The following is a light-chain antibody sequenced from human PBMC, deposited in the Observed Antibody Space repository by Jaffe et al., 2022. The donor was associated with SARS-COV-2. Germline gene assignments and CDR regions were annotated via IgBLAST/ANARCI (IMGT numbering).Light chain of an antibody. V-gene: IGKV1-5*03. J-gene: IGKJ2*01. CDR3: QQYDSFPVT. CDR1: QSISNW. Sequence: DIQMTQSPSTLSASVGDRVTITCRASQSISNWLAWCQQKPGKAPKVLIYKASSLESGVPSRFSGSGSGTEFTLTISSLQPDDFATYYCQQYDSFPVTFGQGTKLEIK. CDR2: KAS.